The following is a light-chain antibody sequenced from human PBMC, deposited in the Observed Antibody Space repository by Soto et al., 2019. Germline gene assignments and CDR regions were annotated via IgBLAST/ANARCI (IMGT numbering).Light chain of an antibody. CDR2: DAS. CDR3: QQYNSFST. Sequence: DLPMPQSHSTLSASVGDRVTITCRASQSISRWLAWYQQKPGKATKLLIYDASSLQGGVPSRFSGSGSGTEFTITISSLQPDDFATYYCQQYNSFSTVGQGTKVDI. J-gene: IGKJ1*01. CDR1: QSISRW. V-gene: IGKV1-5*01.